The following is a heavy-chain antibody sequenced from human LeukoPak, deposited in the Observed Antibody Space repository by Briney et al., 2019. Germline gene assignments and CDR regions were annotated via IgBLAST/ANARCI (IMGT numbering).Heavy chain of an antibody. J-gene: IGHJ6*04. CDR1: GGTFSSYA. V-gene: IGHV1-69*06. D-gene: IGHD3-10*01. CDR2: ILTIFGTA. CDR3: ARAGTMVRGVIMDYYYGMDV. Sequence: GASVKVSCKASGGTFSSYAISWVRQAPGRGRGWMGGILTIFGTANYAQKFQGRVTITADKSTSTAYMELSSLRSEDTAVYYCARAGTMVRGVIMDYYYGMDVWGKGTTVTVST.